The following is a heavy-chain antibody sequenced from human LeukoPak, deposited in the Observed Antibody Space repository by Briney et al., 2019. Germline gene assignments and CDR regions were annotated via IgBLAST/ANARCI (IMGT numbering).Heavy chain of an antibody. D-gene: IGHD3-3*01. CDR1: GYTFTGYY. CDR2: INPNSGGT. CDR3: ARGRYYDFWSVQLSPDCFDY. V-gene: IGHV1-2*02. Sequence: ASVTVSCKASGYTFTGYYMHWVRQAPGQGLEWMGWINPNSGGTNYAQKFQGRVTMTRDTSISTAYMELSRPRSDDTAVYYCARGRYYDFWSVQLSPDCFDYWGQGTLVTVSS. J-gene: IGHJ4*02.